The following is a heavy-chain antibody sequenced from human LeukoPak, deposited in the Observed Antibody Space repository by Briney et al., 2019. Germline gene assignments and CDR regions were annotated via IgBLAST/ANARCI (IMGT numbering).Heavy chain of an antibody. CDR3: AGATGFDY. CDR1: GGSISSSSYY. V-gene: IGHV4-39*01. J-gene: IGHJ4*02. D-gene: IGHD4-17*01. CDR2: IYYSGST. Sequence: SQTLSLTCTVSGGSISSSSYYWGWIRQPPGKGLEWIGNIYYSGSTYYNPSLKSRVTISVDTSKNQFSLKLSSVTAADTAVYYCAGATGFDYWGQGTLVTVSS.